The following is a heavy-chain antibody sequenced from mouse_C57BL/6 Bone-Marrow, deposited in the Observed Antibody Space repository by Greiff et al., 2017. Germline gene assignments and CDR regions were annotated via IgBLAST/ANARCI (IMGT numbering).Heavy chain of an antibody. D-gene: IGHD1-1*01. V-gene: IGHV1-53*01. Sequence: QVQLQQSGTELVKPGASVKLSCKASGYTFTSYWMHWVKQRPGQGLEWIGNINPSNGGTNYNEKFKSKATLTVDKSSSTAYMQLSSLTSEDSAVYYCAREGIYYYGNYAMDYWGQGTSVTVSS. J-gene: IGHJ4*01. CDR3: AREGIYYYGNYAMDY. CDR1: GYTFTSYW. CDR2: INPSNGGT.